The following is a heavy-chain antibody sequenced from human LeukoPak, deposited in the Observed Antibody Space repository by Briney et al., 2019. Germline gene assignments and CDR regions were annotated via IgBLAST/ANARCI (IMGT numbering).Heavy chain of an antibody. D-gene: IGHD1-26*01. J-gene: IGHJ4*02. CDR3: AKAPKWELLSGYFDY. CDR2: ISWNSGSI. CDR1: GFTFDDYA. Sequence: GRSLRLSCAASGFTFDDYAMHWVRQAPGKGLEWVSAISWNSGSIGYADSVKGRFTISRDNAKNSPYLQMSSLRAEDMALYYCAKAPKWELLSGYFDYWGQGTLVTVSS. V-gene: IGHV3-9*03.